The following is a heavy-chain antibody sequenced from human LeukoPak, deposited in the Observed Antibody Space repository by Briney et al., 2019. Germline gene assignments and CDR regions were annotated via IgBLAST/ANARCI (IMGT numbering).Heavy chain of an antibody. CDR2: ISGRGGST. V-gene: IGHV3-23*01. CDR1: GFTLSSYA. CDR3: AKVSSGSYVLFDY. D-gene: IGHD3-10*01. J-gene: IGHJ4*02. Sequence: GGSLLLSCAASGFTLSSYATSWVRPAPGKGLEWVSAISGRGGSTYYAASVKGRFTISRDNSKNTLYLQMNSLRAEGTAVYYCAKVSSGSYVLFDYWGQGTLVTVSS.